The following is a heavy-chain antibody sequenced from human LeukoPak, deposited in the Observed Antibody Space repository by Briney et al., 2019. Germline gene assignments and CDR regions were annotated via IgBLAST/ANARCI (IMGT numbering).Heavy chain of an antibody. CDR2: ISYDGSNK. D-gene: IGHD6-19*01. CDR1: GFTFSSYG. Sequence: GRSLRLSCAASGFTFSSYGMRWVRQAPGKGLEWVAVISYDGSNKYYADSVKGRFTISRDNSKNTLYLQMNSLRAEDTAVYYCAKIEVEGSGWPGGDYWGQGTLVTVSS. CDR3: AKIEVEGSGWPGGDY. V-gene: IGHV3-30*18. J-gene: IGHJ4*02.